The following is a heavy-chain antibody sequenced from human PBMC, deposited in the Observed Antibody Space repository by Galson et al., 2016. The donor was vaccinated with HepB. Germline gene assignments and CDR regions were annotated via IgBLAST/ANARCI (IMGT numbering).Heavy chain of an antibody. CDR2: RKNDGSQK. CDR1: GCTFSNYW. D-gene: IGHD2-2*01. CDR3: ARGDCSSSTCYVIWFDP. V-gene: IGHV3-7*01. Sequence: SLRLSCAASGCTFSNYWMSWVRQDPGKGLEWVANRKNDGSQKYYMESVKGRFTISRDNGKNSLYLQMGSMRAEDTAVYYCARGDCSSSTCYVIWFDPWGQGTLVTVSS. J-gene: IGHJ5*02.